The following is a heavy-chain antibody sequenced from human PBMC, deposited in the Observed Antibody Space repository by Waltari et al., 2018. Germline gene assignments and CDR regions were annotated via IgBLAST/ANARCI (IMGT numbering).Heavy chain of an antibody. V-gene: IGHV3-53*01. D-gene: IGHD5-18*01. J-gene: IGHJ4*02. CDR3: TRERRAPATAMGFDS. Sequence: EVQVEESGGDLIQPGGSLRLSCAVSGFTVSHSYRSWVRQGPGKGLEWLSISYSEGHTNHADSVKDRFIISRDNSKNTGDLQMNSLGVEDTAMYYCTRERRAPATAMGFDSWGQGTLVTVSS. CDR2: SYSEGHT. CDR1: GFTVSHSY.